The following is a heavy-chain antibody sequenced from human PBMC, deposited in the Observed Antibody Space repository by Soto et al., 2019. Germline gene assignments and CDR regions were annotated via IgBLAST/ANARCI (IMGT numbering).Heavy chain of an antibody. J-gene: IGHJ6*03. Sequence: ASLKVSCEASGYTFTSYDINWVRQATGQGLEWMGWMNPNSGNTGYAQKFHGRVTMTRNTSISTAYMELSSLRSEDTAVYYCARGTSIYYYYYMDVWGKGTTVTVSS. CDR2: MNPNSGNT. D-gene: IGHD3-3*01. CDR3: ARGTSIYYYYYMDV. V-gene: IGHV1-8*01. CDR1: GYTFTSYD.